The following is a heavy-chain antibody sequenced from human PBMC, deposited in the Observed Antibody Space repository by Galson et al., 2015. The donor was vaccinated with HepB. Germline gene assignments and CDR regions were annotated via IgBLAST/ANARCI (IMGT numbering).Heavy chain of an antibody. CDR2: IYPGDSDT. D-gene: IGHD6-13*01. J-gene: IGHJ4*02. CDR3: ARGRSSSSWYGKIFDY. V-gene: IGHV5-51*03. Sequence: QSGAEVKKPGESLKISCKGSGYSFTSYWIGWVRQMPGKGLEWMGIIYPGDSDTRYSPSFQGQVTISADKSISTAYLQWSSLKASDTAMYYCARGRSSSSWYGKIFDYWGQGTLVTVSS. CDR1: GYSFTSYW.